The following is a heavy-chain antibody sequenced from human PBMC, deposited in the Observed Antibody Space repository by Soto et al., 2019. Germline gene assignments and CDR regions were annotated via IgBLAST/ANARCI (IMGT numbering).Heavy chain of an antibody. CDR1: GGTFSSYA. D-gene: IGHD2-15*01. J-gene: IGHJ6*02. CDR2: IIPIFSAA. Sequence: QVQLVQSGAEVKKPGSSVKVSCKASGGTFSSYAISWVRQAPGQGLEWMGGIIPIFSAAGYAQKFQGRVTITADESTSTAYMELSSLRSEDTAVYYCASVETQRYYYGMDVWGQGTTVTVSS. V-gene: IGHV1-69*12. CDR3: ASVETQRYYYGMDV.